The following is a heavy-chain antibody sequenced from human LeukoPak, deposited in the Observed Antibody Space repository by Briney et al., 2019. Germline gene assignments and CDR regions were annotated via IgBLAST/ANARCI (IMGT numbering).Heavy chain of an antibody. CDR1: GFTLSSNY. J-gene: IGHJ6*02. V-gene: IGHV3-53*01. CDR2: NFSGGST. D-gene: IGHD5-18*01. Sequence: GGFLRLSCSGSGFTLSSNYMSWVRQASGEGVGGVSGNFSGGSTYYADSVKGRFTISRDNSKNTLYLQMNSLRAEDTAVYYCARDEGYSYGSDYYYYGTDVWGQGTTVTVSS. CDR3: ARDEGYSYGSDYYYYGTDV.